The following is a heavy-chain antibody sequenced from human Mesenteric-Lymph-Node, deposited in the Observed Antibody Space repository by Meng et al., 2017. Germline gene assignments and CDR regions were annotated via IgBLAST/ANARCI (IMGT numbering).Heavy chain of an antibody. CDR3: TRGVMITFGGVIDY. V-gene: IGHV3-15*01. CDR1: GFTFSNAW. D-gene: IGHD3-16*02. CDR2: IKSKTDGGTT. Sequence: GESLKISCAAAGFTFSNAWMSWVRQAPGKGLEWVGRIKSKTDGGTTDYAAPVKGRFTFSRDDSKNTLYLQMNSLKTEDTAVYYCTRGVMITFGGVIDYWGQGTLVTVSS. J-gene: IGHJ4*02.